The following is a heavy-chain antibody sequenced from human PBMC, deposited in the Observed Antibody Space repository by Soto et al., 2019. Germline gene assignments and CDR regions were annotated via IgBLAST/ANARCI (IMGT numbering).Heavy chain of an antibody. D-gene: IGHD6-25*01. Sequence: EVQLVQSGGGLVQPGGSLRLSCGASGFIFSSHWMTWVRQAPGKGLEWVANIKPDGSDKHYVDSVKGRFTISRDNAEYSRYLQMSSLGAEDTAVYYCARLYGSVSTFDYWGQGTLVTVSS. J-gene: IGHJ4*02. CDR1: GFIFSSHW. CDR2: IKPDGSDK. CDR3: ARLYGSVSTFDY. V-gene: IGHV3-7*01.